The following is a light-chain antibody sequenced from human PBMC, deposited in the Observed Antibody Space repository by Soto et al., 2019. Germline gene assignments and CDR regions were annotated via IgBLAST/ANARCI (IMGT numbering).Light chain of an antibody. CDR2: AAS. J-gene: IGKJ1*01. Sequence: DIRMTQSPSSLSASVGDRVTITCRASQRISTYLNWYQQKPGKAPKLLIYAASSLQSGVPSRFSGSGSGTDFTLTISSLQPEDFATYYCQQTYSTPRTFGQGTKVEIK. CDR1: QRISTY. V-gene: IGKV1-39*01. CDR3: QQTYSTPRT.